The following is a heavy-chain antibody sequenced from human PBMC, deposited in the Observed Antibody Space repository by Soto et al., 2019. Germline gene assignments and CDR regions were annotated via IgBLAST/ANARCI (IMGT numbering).Heavy chain of an antibody. CDR1: GFTFSSYG. Sequence: PGGSLILSCAASGFTFSSYGMHWVLQAPGKGLEWVAVIWYDGSNKYYADSVKGRFTISRDNSKNTLYLQMNSLRAEDTAVYYCARDSSGSGYAANDAFDIWGQGTMVTVSS. J-gene: IGHJ3*02. CDR3: ARDSSGSGYAANDAFDI. V-gene: IGHV3-33*01. CDR2: IWYDGSNK. D-gene: IGHD6-25*01.